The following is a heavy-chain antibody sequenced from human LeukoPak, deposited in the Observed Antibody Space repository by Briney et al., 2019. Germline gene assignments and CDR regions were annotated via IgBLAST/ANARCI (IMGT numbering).Heavy chain of an antibody. D-gene: IGHD3-3*01. CDR3: ARHDWFDP. Sequence: PGGSLRLSCAVSGFTVSGDHMSWVRQAPGKGLEWVSVIYSGGSTYYADSVKGRFTISRDNSKNMLYLQMNSLRAEDTAVYYCARHDWFDPWGQGTLVTVSS. CDR2: IYSGGST. CDR1: GFTVSGDH. V-gene: IGHV3-53*01. J-gene: IGHJ5*02.